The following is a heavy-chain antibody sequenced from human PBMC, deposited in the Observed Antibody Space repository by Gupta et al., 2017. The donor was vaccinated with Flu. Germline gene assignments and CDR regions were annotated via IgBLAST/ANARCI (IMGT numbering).Heavy chain of an antibody. V-gene: IGHV4-30-4*01. CDR2: IFYNGST. J-gene: IGHJ5*02. D-gene: IGHD2-15*01. CDR3: ARDDFCRGGSCYSYGWFDP. Sequence: IRQPPGKGLEWVGYIFYNGSTYYNPSLKSRVTISLDTTKNHFSLKLSSVTAADSAMYYCARDDFCRGGSCYSYGWFDPWGQGTLVTVSS.